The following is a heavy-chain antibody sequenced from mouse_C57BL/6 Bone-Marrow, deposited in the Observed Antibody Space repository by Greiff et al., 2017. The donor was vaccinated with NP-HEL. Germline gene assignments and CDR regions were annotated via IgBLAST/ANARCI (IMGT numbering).Heavy chain of an antibody. V-gene: IGHV2-6*01. CDR1: GFSLTSYG. Sequence: QVQLKQSGPGLVAPSQRLSITCTVSGFSLTSYGVDWVRQSPGKGLEWLGVIWGVGSTNYNSALKSRLSISKDNSKSQVFLKMNSLQTDDPAMYYCAGGYGNYGFAYWGQGTLVTVSA. CDR3: AGGYGNYGFAY. J-gene: IGHJ3*01. D-gene: IGHD2-1*01. CDR2: IWGVGST.